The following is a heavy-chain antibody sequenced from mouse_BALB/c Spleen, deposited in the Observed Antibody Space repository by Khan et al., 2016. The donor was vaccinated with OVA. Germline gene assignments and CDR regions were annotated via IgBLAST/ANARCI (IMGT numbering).Heavy chain of an antibody. CDR1: GFTFSDYG. V-gene: IGHV5-15*02. Sequence: EVQLVESGGGLVQPGGSRKLSCAASGFTFSDYGLAWVRQAPGKGPEWVAFISSLAYSLYYADTVTGRFTLSRENAKNTLYLEMSSLRSEDTAMYYCARSWAMDYWGQGTSVTVSS. J-gene: IGHJ4*01. CDR2: ISSLAYSL. CDR3: ARSWAMDY.